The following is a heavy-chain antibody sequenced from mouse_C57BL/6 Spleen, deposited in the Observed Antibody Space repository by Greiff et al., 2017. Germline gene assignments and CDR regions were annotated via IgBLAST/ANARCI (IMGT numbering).Heavy chain of an antibody. V-gene: IGHV1-55*01. CDR1: GYTFTSYW. Sequence: VQLQQPGAELVKPGASVKMSCKASGYTFTSYWITWVKQRPGQGLEWIGDIYPGSGSTNYNEKFKSKATLTVDTSSSTAYMQLSSLTSEDSAVYYCARDDGYPGYYYAMDYWGQGTSVTVSS. CDR2: IYPGSGST. CDR3: ARDDGYPGYYYAMDY. D-gene: IGHD2-3*01. J-gene: IGHJ4*01.